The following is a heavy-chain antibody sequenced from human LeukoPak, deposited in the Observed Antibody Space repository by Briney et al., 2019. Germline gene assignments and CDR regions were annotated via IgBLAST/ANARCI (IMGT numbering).Heavy chain of an antibody. CDR2: INPSGGST. J-gene: IGHJ4*02. V-gene: IGHV1-46*01. D-gene: IGHD6-19*01. Sequence: GASVKVSCKTSGYTFTSYYMHWVRQAPGQGLEWMGIINPSGGSTSYAQKFQGRVTMTRDTSTSTVYMELSSLRSEDTAVYYCARVAGGSGWHPHFDYWGQGTLVTVSS. CDR3: ARVAGGSGWHPHFDY. CDR1: GYTFTSYY.